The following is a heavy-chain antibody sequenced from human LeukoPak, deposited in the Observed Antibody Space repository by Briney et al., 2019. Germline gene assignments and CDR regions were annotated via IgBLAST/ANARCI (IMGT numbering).Heavy chain of an antibody. Sequence: PGGSLRLSCAASGFTFSSYWMSWVRQAPGKGLEWVANIKQDGSEKYYVDSVKGRFTISRDNAKNSLYLQMNSLRAEDTAVYYCARASTSGYCSSTSCYGNDYWGQGTLVTVSS. CDR3: ARASTSGYCSSTSCYGNDY. J-gene: IGHJ4*02. D-gene: IGHD2-2*01. CDR2: IKQDGSEK. CDR1: GFTFSSYW. V-gene: IGHV3-7*01.